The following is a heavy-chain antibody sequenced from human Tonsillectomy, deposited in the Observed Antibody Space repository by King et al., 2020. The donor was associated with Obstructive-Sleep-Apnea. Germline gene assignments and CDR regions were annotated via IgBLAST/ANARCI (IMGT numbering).Heavy chain of an antibody. J-gene: IGHJ6*02. V-gene: IGHV3-30*18. CDR2: ISYDGSNK. D-gene: IGHD3-10*01. CDR3: AKDGPARGSGSYGAYYYYYGMDV. Sequence: VQLVESGGGVVQPGRSLRLSCAASGFTFSSYGMHWVRQAPGKGLEWVAVISYDGSNKYYADSVKGRFTISRDNSKKTLYLQMNSLRAEDTAVYYCAKDGPARGSGSYGAYYYYYGMDVWGQGTTVTVSS. CDR1: GFTFSSYG.